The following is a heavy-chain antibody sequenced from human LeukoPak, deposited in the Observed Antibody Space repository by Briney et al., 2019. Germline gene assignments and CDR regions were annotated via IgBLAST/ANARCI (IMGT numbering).Heavy chain of an antibody. CDR3: ARDGEYLSYYYYMDV. CDR1: GYTFASYY. Sequence: ASVKVSCKASGYTFASYYMHWVRQAPGQGLEWMGMINPSSGRTSYAQKFQGRVTMTSDTSTSTVYMEVSSLRSEDTALYYCARDGEYLSYYYYMDVWGKGTTVTISS. V-gene: IGHV1-46*01. J-gene: IGHJ6*03. D-gene: IGHD4-17*01. CDR2: INPSSGRT.